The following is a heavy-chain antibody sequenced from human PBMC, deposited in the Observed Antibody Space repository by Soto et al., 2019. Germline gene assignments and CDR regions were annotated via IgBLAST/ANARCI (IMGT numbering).Heavy chain of an antibody. D-gene: IGHD3-3*01. Sequence: SETLSLTCTVSGGSFSGGGYYWSWIRQHPGKGLEWMGYISYIGSTKYKPSLQSRITISVDTSENQFSLRLTSVTAADTAIYFCARTSIFGVVLNAFDIWGQGTLVTVSS. V-gene: IGHV4-31*03. CDR2: ISYIGST. CDR3: ARTSIFGVVLNAFDI. J-gene: IGHJ3*02. CDR1: GGSFSGGGYY.